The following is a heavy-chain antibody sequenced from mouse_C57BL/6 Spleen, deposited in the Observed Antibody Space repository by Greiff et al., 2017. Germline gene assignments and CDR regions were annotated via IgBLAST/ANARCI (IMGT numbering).Heavy chain of an antibody. J-gene: IGHJ1*03. CDR1: GFTFSDYY. CDR3: ARDSPYYYGSSYYWYFDV. Sequence: EVMLVESEGGLVQPGSSMKLSCTASGFTFSDYYMAWVRQVPEKGLEWVANINYDGSSTYYLDSLKSRFIISRDNAKNILYLQMSSLKSEDTATYYCARDSPYYYGSSYYWYFDVWGTGTTVTVSS. D-gene: IGHD1-1*01. CDR2: INYDGSST. V-gene: IGHV5-16*01.